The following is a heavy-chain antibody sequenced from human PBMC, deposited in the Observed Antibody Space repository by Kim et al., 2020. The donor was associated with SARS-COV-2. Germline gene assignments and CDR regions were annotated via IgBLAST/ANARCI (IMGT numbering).Heavy chain of an antibody. CDR2: IKSDGSST. Sequence: GGSLRLSCAASGFTFSSYWMHWVRQAPGKGLVWVSRIKSDGSSTSYADSVKGRFTISRDNAKNTLFLQMNSLRADDTALYYCATDPDSGGWSTFDYWGQGTLVTVSS. CDR3: ATDPDSGGWSTFDY. V-gene: IGHV3-74*01. J-gene: IGHJ4*02. D-gene: IGHD6-19*01. CDR1: GFTFSSYW.